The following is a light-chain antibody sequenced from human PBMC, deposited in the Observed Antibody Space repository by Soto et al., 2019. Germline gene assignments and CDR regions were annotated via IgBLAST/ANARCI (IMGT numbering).Light chain of an antibody. V-gene: IGKV1-9*01. J-gene: IGKJ1*01. CDR2: AAS. Sequence: DIQLTQSPSFLSAAVGERVTITCRASQSSRSYLAWYQQKPGKAPKLLIYAASTLQSGVPSRFSGSGYGTEFTLTISSLQPEDFAAYYCQQLNSYPWTFGQGTKVEIK. CDR3: QQLNSYPWT. CDR1: QSSRSY.